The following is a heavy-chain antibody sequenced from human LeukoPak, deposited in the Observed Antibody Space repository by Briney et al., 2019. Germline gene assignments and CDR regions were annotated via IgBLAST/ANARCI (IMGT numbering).Heavy chain of an antibody. J-gene: IGHJ6*02. CDR1: GFTFSDHY. CDR2: SRNKPNSYTT. Sequence: GGSLRLSCSASGFTFSDHYMDWVRQPPGKGLEWVGRSRNKPNSYTTEYAASVKGRFTISRDDSKNSLYLQMNSLKTEDTAVYYCTRRPMGYCSSTSCSYGMDVWGQGTTVTVSS. CDR3: TRRPMGYCSSTSCSYGMDV. D-gene: IGHD2-2*01. V-gene: IGHV3-72*01.